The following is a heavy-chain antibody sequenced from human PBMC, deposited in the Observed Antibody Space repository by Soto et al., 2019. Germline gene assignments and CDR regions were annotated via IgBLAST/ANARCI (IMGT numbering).Heavy chain of an antibody. CDR1: GGSVSSGSYY. J-gene: IGHJ4*02. CDR3: ARAVNFDFWSGSQSGYYFDY. D-gene: IGHD3-3*01. V-gene: IGHV4-61*01. Sequence: PSDTLSVTWTVSGGSVSSGSYYRSWIRQPPGKGLEWIAYMSYSGTTNYNPSLKSRVTISVDTSKNQFSLKLSSVTAADTSVYYCARAVNFDFWSGSQSGYYFDYWGQGTLVTVS. CDR2: MSYSGTT.